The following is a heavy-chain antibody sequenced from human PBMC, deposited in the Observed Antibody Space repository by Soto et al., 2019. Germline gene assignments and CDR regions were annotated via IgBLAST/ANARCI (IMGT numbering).Heavy chain of an antibody. J-gene: IGHJ5*02. CDR1: GFTFSSYS. D-gene: IGHD2-2*01. CDR2: ISSSSYI. V-gene: IGHV3-21*01. Sequence: GGSLRLSCAASGFTFSSYSMNWVRQAPGKGLEWVSSISSSSYIYYADSVKGRFTISRDNAKNSLYLQMNSLRAEDTAVYYCARGLGYCSSTSCPNWFDPWGQGTLVTVSS. CDR3: ARGLGYCSSTSCPNWFDP.